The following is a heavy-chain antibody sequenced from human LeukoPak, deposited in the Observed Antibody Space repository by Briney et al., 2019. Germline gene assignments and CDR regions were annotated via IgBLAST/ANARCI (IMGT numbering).Heavy chain of an antibody. V-gene: IGHV7-4-1*02. CDR3: ARDIRYYDSIY. J-gene: IGHJ4*02. Sequence: VASVKVSCKASGYTFTSYAMNWVRQAPGQGLEWMGWINTNTGNPTYAQGFTRRFVFSLDTSVRTAYLQISSLKAEDTAVYYCARDIRYYDSIYWGQGTLVTVSS. D-gene: IGHD3-22*01. CDR1: GYTFTSYA. CDR2: INTNTGNP.